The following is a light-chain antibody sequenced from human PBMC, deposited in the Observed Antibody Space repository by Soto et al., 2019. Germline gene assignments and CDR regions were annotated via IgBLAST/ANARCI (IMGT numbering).Light chain of an antibody. V-gene: IGKV1-5*01. CDR3: QQYNSYSWT. CDR2: DAS. Sequence: QMTQSPSTLSASLGDRVIITCRASQSISSWLAWYQQKPGKAPKLLIYDASSLESGVPSRFSGSGSGTEFTLTISSLQPDDFATYYCQQYNSYSWTFGQGTKVDIK. J-gene: IGKJ1*01. CDR1: QSISSW.